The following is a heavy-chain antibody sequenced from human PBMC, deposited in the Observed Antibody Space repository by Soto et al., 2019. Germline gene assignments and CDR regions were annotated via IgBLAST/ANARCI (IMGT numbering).Heavy chain of an antibody. V-gene: IGHV1-69*13. J-gene: IGHJ6*02. CDR1: GGTFSSYA. D-gene: IGHD3-3*01. CDR3: ARDLGNSGMGRFLEWLPRDYYYGMDV. CDR2: IIPIFGTA. Sequence: ASVKVSCKASGGTFSSYAISWVRQAPGQGLEWMGGIIPIFGTANYAQKFQGRVTITADESTSTAYMELSSLRSEDTAVYYCARDLGNSGMGRFLEWLPRDYYYGMDVWGQGTTVTVSS.